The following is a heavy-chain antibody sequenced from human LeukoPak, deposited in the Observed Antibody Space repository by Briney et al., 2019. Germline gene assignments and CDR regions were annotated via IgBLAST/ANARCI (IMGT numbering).Heavy chain of an antibody. CDR1: GFTFSSYG. J-gene: IGHJ3*02. V-gene: IGHV3-23*01. CDR2: ISGSGGST. CDR3: AKGRSSGWYMDDAFDI. Sequence: GGSLRLSCAASGFTFSSYGMSWVRQAPGKGLEWVSAISGSGGSTYYADSVKGRFTISRDNSKNTLYLQMNSLRAEDTAVYYCAKGRSSGWYMDDAFDIWGQGTMVTVSS. D-gene: IGHD6-19*01.